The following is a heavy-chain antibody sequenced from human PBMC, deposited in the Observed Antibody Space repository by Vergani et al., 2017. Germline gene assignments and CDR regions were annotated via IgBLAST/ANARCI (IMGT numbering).Heavy chain of an antibody. D-gene: IGHD3-10*01. Sequence: QVQLVQSGAEVKKPGSSVKVSCKASGGTFSSYAISWVRQAPGQGLEWMGGIIPIFGTANYAQKFQGRVTMTRDTSTSTVYMELSSLRSEDTAVYYCARNDEAGVGSFDYWGQGTLVTVSS. CDR1: GGTFSSYA. CDR3: ARNDEAGVGSFDY. CDR2: IIPIFGTA. V-gene: IGHV1-69*06. J-gene: IGHJ4*02.